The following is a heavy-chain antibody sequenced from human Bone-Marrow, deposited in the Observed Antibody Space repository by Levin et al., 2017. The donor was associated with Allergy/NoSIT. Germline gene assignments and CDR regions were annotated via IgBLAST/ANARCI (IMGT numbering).Heavy chain of an antibody. Sequence: LSLTCAASGFIFSNYWMHWVRQAPGKGLVWVARISSDGSKTSYADSVRGRFTISRDNGKNTLFLQMSSLGAEDTAVYYCARGKELWLQDYWGQGTLVTVST. V-gene: IGHV3-74*01. D-gene: IGHD3-16*01. J-gene: IGHJ4*02. CDR3: ARGKELWLQDY. CDR1: GFIFSNYW. CDR2: ISSDGSKT.